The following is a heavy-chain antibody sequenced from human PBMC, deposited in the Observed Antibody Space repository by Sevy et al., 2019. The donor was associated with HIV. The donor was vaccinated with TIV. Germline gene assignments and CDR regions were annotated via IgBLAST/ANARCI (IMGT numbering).Heavy chain of an antibody. CDR3: AKDRTTGIAAAGTPFDY. V-gene: IGHV3-30*18. D-gene: IGHD6-13*01. Sequence: GESLKISCAASGFTFSSYGMHWVRQAPGKGLEWVAVISYDGSNKYYADSVKGRFTISRDNSKNTLYLQMNSLSAEDTAVYYCAKDRTTGIAAAGTPFDYWGQGTLVTVSS. CDR2: ISYDGSNK. CDR1: GFTFSSYG. J-gene: IGHJ4*02.